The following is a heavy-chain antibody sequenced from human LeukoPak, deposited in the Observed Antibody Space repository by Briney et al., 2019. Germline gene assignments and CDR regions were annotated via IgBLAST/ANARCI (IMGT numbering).Heavy chain of an antibody. J-gene: IGHJ4*02. V-gene: IGHV1-8*01. CDR2: MNPNSGNT. Sequence: ASVKVSCKASGYTFTSYDINWVRQATGQGLEWMGWMNPNSGNTGYAQKFQGRVTMTRNTSISTAYMELSSLRSEDTAVYYCARSEMATAYFDYWGQGTLVTVSS. D-gene: IGHD5-24*01. CDR1: GYTFTSYD. CDR3: ARSEMATAYFDY.